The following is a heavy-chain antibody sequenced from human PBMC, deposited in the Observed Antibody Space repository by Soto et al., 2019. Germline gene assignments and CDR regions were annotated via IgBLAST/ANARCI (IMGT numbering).Heavy chain of an antibody. CDR1: GFAISRGYY. CDR2: IYPSVSS. V-gene: IGHV4-38-2*02. J-gene: IGHJ4*02. D-gene: IGHD1-1*01. CDR3: AREKVGTTFFDN. Sequence: NPSETLSLTCNVSGFAISRGYYWSWVRQSPGKGLEWIGSIYPSVSSYHNPSLETRLTLSIDTSKNQFTLKLASVTAADTALYYCAREKVGTTFFDNWGKGIQVTVSS.